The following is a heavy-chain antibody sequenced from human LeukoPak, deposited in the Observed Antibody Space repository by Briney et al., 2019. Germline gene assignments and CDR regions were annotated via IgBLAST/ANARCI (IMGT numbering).Heavy chain of an antibody. CDR1: GYTFTSYY. Sequence: ASVKVSFKASGYTFTSYYINWVRQATGQGLEWMGWMNPNSGNTGYAQKFQGRVTMTMNTSISTAYMELSSLRSEDTAVYYCARLAAAAEFDYWGQGTLVTVSS. D-gene: IGHD6-13*01. V-gene: IGHV1-8*01. CDR2: MNPNSGNT. CDR3: ARLAAAAEFDY. J-gene: IGHJ4*02.